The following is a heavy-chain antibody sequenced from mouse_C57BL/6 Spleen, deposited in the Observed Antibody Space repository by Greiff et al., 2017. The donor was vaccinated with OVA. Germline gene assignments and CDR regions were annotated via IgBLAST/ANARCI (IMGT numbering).Heavy chain of an antibody. CDR2: ISDGGSYT. CDR3: ARGIYYDYEEAWFAY. J-gene: IGHJ3*01. CDR1: GFTFSSYA. Sequence: EVMLVESGGGLVKPGGSLKLSCAASGFTFSSYAMSWVRQTPEKRLEWVATISDGGSYTYYPDNVKGRFTISRDNAKNNLYLQMSHLKSEDTAMYYCARGIYYDYEEAWFAYWGQGTLVTVSA. V-gene: IGHV5-4*03. D-gene: IGHD2-4*01.